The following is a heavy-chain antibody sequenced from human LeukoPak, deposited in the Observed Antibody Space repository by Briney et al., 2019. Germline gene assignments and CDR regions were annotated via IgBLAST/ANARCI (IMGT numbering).Heavy chain of an antibody. CDR2: ISYDGSNK. J-gene: IGHJ4*02. CDR1: GFTFSSYG. V-gene: IGHV3-30*18. CDR3: AKRDLDY. Sequence: GGSLRLSCAASGFTFSSYGMRWVRQAPGKGLEWVAVISYDGSNKYYADSVKGRFTISRDNSKNTLYLQMNSLRAEDTAVYYCAKRDLDYWGQGTLVTVSS.